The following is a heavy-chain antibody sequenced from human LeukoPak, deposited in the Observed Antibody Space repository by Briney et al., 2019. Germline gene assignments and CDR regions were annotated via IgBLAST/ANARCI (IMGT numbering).Heavy chain of an antibody. J-gene: IGHJ4*02. CDR1: RFTFSSYA. Sequence: GGSLRLSCAASRFTFSSYAMSWVRQAPGKGLEWVSAISGSGASTYYADSVKGRFTISRDNAKNSLYLQMNSLKDEDTAVYYCASDKDYALDYWGQGTLVTVSS. CDR2: ISGSGAST. CDR3: ASDKDYALDY. V-gene: IGHV3-23*01. D-gene: IGHD3-16*01.